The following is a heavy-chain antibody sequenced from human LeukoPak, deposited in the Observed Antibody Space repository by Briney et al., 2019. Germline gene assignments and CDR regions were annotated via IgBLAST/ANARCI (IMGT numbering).Heavy chain of an antibody. CDR3: ATYYEMN. V-gene: IGHV3-21*01. D-gene: IGHD3-3*01. Sequence: GGSLRLSCAASGFTFSSYRMNWVRQAPGRGLERVSSISSSTSYIYYADSVKGRFTLSRDNAKNSLYLQMNSLRAEDTAVYYCATYYEMNWGQGTLVTVSS. CDR1: GFTFSSYR. CDR2: ISSSTSYI. J-gene: IGHJ4*02.